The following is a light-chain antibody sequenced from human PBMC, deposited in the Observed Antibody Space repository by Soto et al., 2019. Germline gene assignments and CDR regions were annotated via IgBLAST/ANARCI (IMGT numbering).Light chain of an antibody. Sequence: EVMLTQSPGTLSLSPGERATLSCRASQRVSSNYLAWYQQKSGQAPRLLIYGASNRATGIPDRFSGSGSGTDFTLTIRRLEPEDFAVYYCQQYDTSPRTFGQGTKVEFK. CDR3: QQYDTSPRT. CDR2: GAS. J-gene: IGKJ1*01. CDR1: QRVSSNY. V-gene: IGKV3-20*01.